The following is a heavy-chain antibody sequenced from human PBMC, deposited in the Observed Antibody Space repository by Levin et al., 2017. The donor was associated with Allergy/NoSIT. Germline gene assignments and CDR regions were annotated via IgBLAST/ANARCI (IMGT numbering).Heavy chain of an antibody. CDR2: ISAYNGNT. CDR3: ARAVAVTPPGGMDV. Sequence: ASVKVSCKASGYTFTSYGISWVRQAPGQGLEWMGWISAYNGNTNYAQKLQGRVTMTTDTSTSTAYMELRSLRSDDTAVYYCARAVAVTPPGGMDVWGQGTTVTVSS. CDR1: GYTFTSYG. V-gene: IGHV1-18*01. D-gene: IGHD6-19*01. J-gene: IGHJ6*02.